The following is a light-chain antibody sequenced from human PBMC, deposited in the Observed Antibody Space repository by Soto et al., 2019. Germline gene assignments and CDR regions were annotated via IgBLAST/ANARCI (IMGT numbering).Light chain of an antibody. CDR3: QQYGRSLS. CDR1: QSVSSSY. CDR2: GAS. V-gene: IGKV3-20*01. J-gene: IGKJ4*01. Sequence: EIVLTQSPGTLSLSPGERATLSCRASQSVSSSYLAWYQQKPGQAPRLLICGASSRATGIPDRFSGSGSGTDFTITISRLEPEDFAVYYCQQYGRSLSFGGGTKVEIK.